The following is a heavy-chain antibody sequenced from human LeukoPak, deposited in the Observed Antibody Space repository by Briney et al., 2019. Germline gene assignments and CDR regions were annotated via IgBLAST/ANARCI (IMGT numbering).Heavy chain of an antibody. V-gene: IGHV3-33*01. CDR1: GLTFSSYG. D-gene: IGHD5-24*01. CDR3: ARGTGYNPYFDY. J-gene: IGHJ4*02. Sequence: GRSLRLSCAASGLTFSSYGMHWVRQAPGKGLEWEALIWFDGSKKYYADSVKGRFTISRDNSKNTLYLEMNSLRAEDTAVYYCARGTGYNPYFDYWGQGTLVTVSS. CDR2: IWFDGSKK.